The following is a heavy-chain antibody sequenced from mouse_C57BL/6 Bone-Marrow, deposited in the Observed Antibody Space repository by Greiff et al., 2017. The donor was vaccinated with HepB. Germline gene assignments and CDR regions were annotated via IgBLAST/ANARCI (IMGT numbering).Heavy chain of an antibody. CDR2: INPYNGGT. CDR1: GYTFTDSY. V-gene: IGHV1-19*01. Sequence: EVQLQQSGPVLVKPGASVKMSCKASGYTFTDSYMNWVKQSHGKSLEWIGVINPYNGGTSYNQKFKGKATLTVDKSSSTAYMELNSLTSEDSAVYYCARRGHYYGSSPYYAMDYWGQGTSVTVSS. J-gene: IGHJ4*01. D-gene: IGHD1-1*01. CDR3: ARRGHYYGSSPYYAMDY.